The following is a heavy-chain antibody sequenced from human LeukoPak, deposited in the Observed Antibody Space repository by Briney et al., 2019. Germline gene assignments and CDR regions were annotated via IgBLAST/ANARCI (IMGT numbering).Heavy chain of an antibody. D-gene: IGHD6-13*01. Sequence: PGGSLRLSCTASGFTFGDYAMSWLRQAPGKGLEWVGFIRSKAYGGTTEYAASVKGRFTISRDDSKSIAYLQMNSLKTEDTAVYYCTRQEQQLALWSDYWGQGTLVTVSS. CDR1: GFTFGDYA. V-gene: IGHV3-49*03. CDR3: TRQEQQLALWSDY. CDR2: IRSKAYGGTT. J-gene: IGHJ4*02.